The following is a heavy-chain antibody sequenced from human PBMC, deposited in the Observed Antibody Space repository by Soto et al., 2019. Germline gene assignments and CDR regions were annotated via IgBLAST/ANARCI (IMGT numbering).Heavy chain of an antibody. D-gene: IGHD3-10*01. J-gene: IGHJ6*02. CDR3: ARDRANYGMDV. CDR2: IYYSGST. V-gene: IGHV4-59*12. CDR1: GGSISSYY. Sequence: PSETLSLTCTVSGGSISSYYWSWIRQPPGKGLEWIGYIYYSGSTNYNPSLKSRVTISVDTSKNQFSLKLSSVTAADTAVYYCARDRANYGMDVWGQGTTVTAP.